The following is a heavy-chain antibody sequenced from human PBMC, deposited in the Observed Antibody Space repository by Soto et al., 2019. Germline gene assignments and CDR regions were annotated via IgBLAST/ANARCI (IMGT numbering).Heavy chain of an antibody. CDR2: INPKSGDT. V-gene: IGHV1-2*02. D-gene: IGHD3-22*01. Sequence: GASVKVSCKASGYTFTGYYMHWVRQAPGQGLEWMGWINPKSGDTYHAQKFQGRVTMTRDTSITTAYMDLGRLTSDDTAVYYCARDPRGGQYYDSGGYYYTGGNWFDPWGQGTLVTVS. CDR1: GYTFTGYY. J-gene: IGHJ5*02. CDR3: ARDPRGGQYYDSGGYYYTGGNWFDP.